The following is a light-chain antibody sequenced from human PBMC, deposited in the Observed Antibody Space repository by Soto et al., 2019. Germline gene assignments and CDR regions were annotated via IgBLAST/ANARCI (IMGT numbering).Light chain of an antibody. J-gene: IGKJ1*01. V-gene: IGKV1-5*03. CDR2: KAS. CDR1: QSISSW. CDR3: QQYNSYEWT. Sequence: DIQVTQSPSTLSASVGDRVTITCRASQSISSWLAWYQQKPGKAPKLLIYKASSLESGVPSRFSGSGSGTEFTLTISSLQPDDFETYYCQQYNSYEWTFGQGTKVDIK.